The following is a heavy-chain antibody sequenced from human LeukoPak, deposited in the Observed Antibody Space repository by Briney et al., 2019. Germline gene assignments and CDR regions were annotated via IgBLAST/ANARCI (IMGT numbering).Heavy chain of an antibody. J-gene: IGHJ5*02. CDR1: GDTFSTYG. Sequence: GASVKVSCKASGDTFSTYGISWVRQAPGQGLEWMGRIIPILGVANYAQKFQGRVTITADKSTSTAYMELSSLRFEDTAVYYCASQITIFGVVRFDPWGQGTLVTVSS. D-gene: IGHD3-3*01. CDR3: ASQITIFGVVRFDP. CDR2: IIPILGVA. V-gene: IGHV1-69*04.